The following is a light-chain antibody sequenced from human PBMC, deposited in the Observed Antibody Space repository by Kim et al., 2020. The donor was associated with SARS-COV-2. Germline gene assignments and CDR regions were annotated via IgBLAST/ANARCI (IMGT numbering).Light chain of an antibody. J-gene: IGKJ2*01. CDR1: LSLLSLSNNKNY. CDR2: WAS. Sequence: RATINCKASLSLLSLSNNKNYLAWYQQTPGQPPKLLIYWASTRESGVPDRFSGSGSGTDFTLTISSLQAEDGAVYYCQQYASNPRTFGQGTKLEI. V-gene: IGKV4-1*01. CDR3: QQYASNPRT.